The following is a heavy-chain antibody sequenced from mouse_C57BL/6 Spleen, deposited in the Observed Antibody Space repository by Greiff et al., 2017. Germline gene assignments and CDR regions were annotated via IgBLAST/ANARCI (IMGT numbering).Heavy chain of an antibody. CDR2: IDPSDSET. J-gene: IGHJ3*01. D-gene: IGHD2-5*01. V-gene: IGHV1-52*01. CDR3: ARSYYSTLQGFAY. CDR1: GYTFTSYW. Sequence: QVQLQQPGAELVRPGSSVKLSCKASGYTFTSYWMHWVKQRPIQGLEWIGNIDPSDSETHYNQKFKDKATLTVDKSSSTAYMQLSSLTSEDSAVYYCARSYYSTLQGFAYWGQGTLVTVSA.